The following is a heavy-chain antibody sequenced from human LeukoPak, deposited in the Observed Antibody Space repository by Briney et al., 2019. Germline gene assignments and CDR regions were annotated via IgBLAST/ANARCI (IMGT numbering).Heavy chain of an antibody. CDR3: AKEKRSSSANWFDP. D-gene: IGHD6-13*01. J-gene: IGHJ5*02. CDR2: ITSAGST. Sequence: PGGSLRLSCAASGFTFSDFYMTWIRQAPGKGLEWVSYITSAGSTYYADSVKGRFTISRDNSKNTLYLQMNSLRAEDTAVYYCAKEKRSSSANWFDPWGQGTLVTVSS. CDR1: GFTFSDFY. V-gene: IGHV3-69-1*01.